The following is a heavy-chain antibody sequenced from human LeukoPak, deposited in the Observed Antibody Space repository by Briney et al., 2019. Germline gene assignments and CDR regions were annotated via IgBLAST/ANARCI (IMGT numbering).Heavy chain of an antibody. V-gene: IGHV4-30-2*01. Sequence: PSETLSLTCTVSGGSISSGGHSWSWIRQPPGKGLEWIGYIYHSGSGSTYYNPSLKSRVTISVDTSKNSVSLMLRSVTAADTAVYFCARPFQDYDKGTFFYFFDFWGQGILVTVSS. CDR2: IYHSGSGST. D-gene: IGHD3-22*01. CDR1: GGSISSGGHS. J-gene: IGHJ4*02. CDR3: ARPFQDYDKGTFFYFFDF.